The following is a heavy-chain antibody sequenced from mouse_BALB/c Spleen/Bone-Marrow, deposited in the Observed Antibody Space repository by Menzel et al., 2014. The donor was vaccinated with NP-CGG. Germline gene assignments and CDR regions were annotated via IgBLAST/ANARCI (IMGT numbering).Heavy chain of an antibody. J-gene: IGHJ1*01. D-gene: IGHD1-1*01. CDR1: GYSFTGFF. CDR3: GRRDSSYHWYFDF. V-gene: IGHV1-37*01. CDR2: INPYSGDT. Sequence: EGHLKKSGPKLRQSAASVKMSCKSSGYSFTGFFMNWVKPSHGKSLEWIGRINPYSGDTFYNQKFKDKATLTVDKSSNTAHMELLSLTSEDSAVYYCGRRDSSYHWYFDFCGAATTAKVSS.